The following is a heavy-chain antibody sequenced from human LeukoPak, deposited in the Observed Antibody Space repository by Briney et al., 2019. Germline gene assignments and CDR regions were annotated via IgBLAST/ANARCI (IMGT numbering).Heavy chain of an antibody. CDR3: ARLPYSSGWFDAFDI. Sequence: SETLSLTCAVYGGSFSGNYWSWIRQPPGKGLEWIGEIIHSGSINYNPSLKSRVTMSLDTSKNQFSLKLSSVTAADTAVYYCARLPYSSGWFDAFDIWGQGTMVTVSS. J-gene: IGHJ3*02. CDR1: GGSFSGNY. V-gene: IGHV4-34*12. CDR2: IIHSGSI. D-gene: IGHD6-19*01.